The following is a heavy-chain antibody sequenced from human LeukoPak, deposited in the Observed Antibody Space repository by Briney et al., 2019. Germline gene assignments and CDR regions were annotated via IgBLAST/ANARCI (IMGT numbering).Heavy chain of an antibody. CDR2: ISYDGSNK. J-gene: IGHJ6*02. CDR1: GFTFSSYG. V-gene: IGHV3-30*18. D-gene: IGHD6-19*01. CDR3: AKVEVYSSGWYRGFYGLDV. Sequence: GGSLRLSCAASGFTFSSYGMHWVRQAPGKGLEWVAVISYDGSNKYYADFVKGRFTISRDNSKNTLYLQMSSLRAEDTAVYYCAKVEVYSSGWYRGFYGLDVWGQGTTVTVSS.